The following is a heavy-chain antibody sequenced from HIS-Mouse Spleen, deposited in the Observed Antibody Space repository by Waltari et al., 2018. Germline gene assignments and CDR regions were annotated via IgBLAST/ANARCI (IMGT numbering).Heavy chain of an antibody. CDR3: ARMGPASGSYGDY. CDR2: INNSGST. D-gene: IGHD1-26*01. J-gene: IGHJ4*02. CDR1: GVSFSGYY. Sequence: QVQLQQWGAGLLKPSETLSLTCAVYGVSFSGYYWSWIRQPPGKGLEWIGEINNSGSTHYNPSLKCRVTISVDTSKNQFSLKLSSVTAADTAVYYCARMGPASGSYGDYWGQGTLVTVSS. V-gene: IGHV4-34*01.